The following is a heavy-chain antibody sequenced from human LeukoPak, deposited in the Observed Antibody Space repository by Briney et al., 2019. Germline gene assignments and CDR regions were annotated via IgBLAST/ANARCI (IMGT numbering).Heavy chain of an antibody. CDR3: ARGGNYQYDFWSGYTPFDY. V-gene: IGHV1-69*05. CDR1: GGTFSSYA. CDR2: IIPIFGTA. J-gene: IGHJ4*02. Sequence: SVKVSCKASGGTFSSYAISWVRQAPGQGLEWMGRIIPIFGTANYAQKSQGRVTITTDESTSTAYMELSSLRSEDTAVYYCARGGNYQYDFWSGYTPFDYWGQGTLVTVSS. D-gene: IGHD3-3*01.